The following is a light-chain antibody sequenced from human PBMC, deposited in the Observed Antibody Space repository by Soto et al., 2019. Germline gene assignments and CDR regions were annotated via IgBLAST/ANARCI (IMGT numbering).Light chain of an antibody. CDR3: SSSAGGIKWV. J-gene: IGLJ3*02. CDR2: EVS. V-gene: IGLV2-8*01. Sequence: QSALTQPPSASGSPGQSVTISCTGTSGDVGGYNFVSWYQQHPGKAPKFMIYEVSKRPSGVPDRFSGSKSGNTASLTVSGLQAEDEADYYCSSSAGGIKWVFGGGTKLTVL. CDR1: SGDVGGYNF.